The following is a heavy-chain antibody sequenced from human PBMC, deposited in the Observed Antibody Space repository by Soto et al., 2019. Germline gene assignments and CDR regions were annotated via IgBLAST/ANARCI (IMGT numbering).Heavy chain of an antibody. CDR2: IYYSGST. CDR3: VRHEWGVTGTTLTTGFDP. V-gene: IGHV4-39*01. D-gene: IGHD1-7*01. Sequence: QLQLQESGPGLVKPSETLSLTCTVSGGCISSSSYYWGWIRQPPGKGLEWIGSIYYSGSTYYNPSLKSRVTISVDTSKNQFSLKLSSVTAADTAVYYCVRHEWGVTGTTLTTGFDPWGQGTLVTVSS. CDR1: GGCISSSSYY. J-gene: IGHJ5*02.